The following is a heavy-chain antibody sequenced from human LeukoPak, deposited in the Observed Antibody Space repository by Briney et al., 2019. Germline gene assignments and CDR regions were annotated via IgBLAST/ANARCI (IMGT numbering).Heavy chain of an antibody. V-gene: IGHV4-59*01. Sequence: ASENLSLTCTVSGGSISSYYWSWIRQPPGKGLEWIGYIYYSGSTNYNPSLKSRVTISVDTSKNQFSLKLSSVTAADTAVYYCARDRRYSYGYDYWGQGTLVTVSS. J-gene: IGHJ4*02. D-gene: IGHD5-18*01. CDR3: ARDRRYSYGYDY. CDR1: GGSISSYY. CDR2: IYYSGST.